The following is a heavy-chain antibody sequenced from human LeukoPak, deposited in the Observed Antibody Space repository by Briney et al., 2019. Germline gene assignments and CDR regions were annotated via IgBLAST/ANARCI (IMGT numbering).Heavy chain of an antibody. Sequence: GGSLRLSCAASGFTLSDYYMSWIRQAPGKGLEWVSCISGSGTTKYYTDSVKGRFTISRDNAKNSLYLQMNSLRAEDTAVYYCARGSGGSYRLWGQGTLVTVSS. CDR1: GFTLSDYY. J-gene: IGHJ4*02. V-gene: IGHV3-11*04. D-gene: IGHD2-15*01. CDR2: ISGSGTTK. CDR3: ARGSGGSYRL.